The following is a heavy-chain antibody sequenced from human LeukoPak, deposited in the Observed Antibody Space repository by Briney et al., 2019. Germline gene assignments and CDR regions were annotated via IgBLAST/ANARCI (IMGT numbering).Heavy chain of an antibody. CDR2: IYPGDSNT. V-gene: IGHV5-51*01. CDR1: GYRFTTYW. Sequence: GESLKISCKGFGYRFTTYWIGWVRQMPGKGLEWMGIIYPGDSNTRYSPSFQGQVTVPADKSVSTVCLQWSSLKASDTAMYYCARDSGRGYYQYYFDYWGQGTLVTVSS. J-gene: IGHJ4*02. D-gene: IGHD3-22*01. CDR3: ARDSGRGYYQYYFDY.